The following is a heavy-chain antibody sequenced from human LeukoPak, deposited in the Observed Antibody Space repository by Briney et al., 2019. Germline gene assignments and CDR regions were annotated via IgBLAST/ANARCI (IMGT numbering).Heavy chain of an antibody. V-gene: IGHV4-59*01. D-gene: IGHD6-19*01. CDR1: GGSISSYS. CDR2: TYYSGST. CDR3: AAQGRYSSGWRADY. J-gene: IGHJ4*02. Sequence: PSETLSLTCTVSGGSISSYSWSWIRQPPGKGLEWIGDTYYSGSTNYNPSLKSRVTISVDTSKKQFSLKLSSVTAADTAVYYCAAQGRYSSGWRADYWGQGTLVTVSS.